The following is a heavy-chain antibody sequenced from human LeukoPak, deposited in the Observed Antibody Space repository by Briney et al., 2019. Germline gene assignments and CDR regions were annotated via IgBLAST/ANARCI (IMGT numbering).Heavy chain of an antibody. CDR1: GFTFDDYA. CDR3: VRERYHGSGAPKFDY. Sequence: GRSLRLSCAASGFTFDDYAMHWVRQAPGKGLEWGSGISWNSGSTGYADSVKGRFTIARDNAKNSLYLQMNSLGVDDTAVYYCVRERYHGSGAPKFDYWGQGTLVTVSS. CDR2: ISWNSGST. D-gene: IGHD3-10*01. V-gene: IGHV3-9*01. J-gene: IGHJ4*02.